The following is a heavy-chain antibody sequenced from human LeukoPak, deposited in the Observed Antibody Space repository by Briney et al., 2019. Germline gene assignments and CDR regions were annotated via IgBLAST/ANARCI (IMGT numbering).Heavy chain of an antibody. CDR2: IKQDGSEK. Sequence: TGGSLRLSCAPSGFTFSSYWMSWVRQAPGKGLEWVANIKQDGSEKYYVDSVKGRFTISRDNGKNSLYLRMNSLRAEDTAVYYCARKAYGLDVWGKGTTVTVSS. CDR3: ARKAYGLDV. CDR1: GFTFSSYW. J-gene: IGHJ6*04. V-gene: IGHV3-7*03.